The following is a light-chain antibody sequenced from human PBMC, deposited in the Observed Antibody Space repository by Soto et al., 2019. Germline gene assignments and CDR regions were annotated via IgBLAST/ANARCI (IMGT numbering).Light chain of an antibody. J-gene: IGKJ2*01. Sequence: EIVMTPSPATLSVSPGERATLSCRASQSVYSSLAWYQQKPGQAPRLLIYGASTGATGIPARFSGSGSGTEFTLTISSLQSEDFAVYYCQQYYHWPETFGQGTKVDIK. V-gene: IGKV3-15*01. CDR3: QQYYHWPET. CDR2: GAS. CDR1: QSVYSS.